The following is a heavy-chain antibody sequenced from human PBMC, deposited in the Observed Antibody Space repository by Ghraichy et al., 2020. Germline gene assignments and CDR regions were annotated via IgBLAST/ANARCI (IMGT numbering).Heavy chain of an antibody. V-gene: IGHV4-34*01. Sequence: SQTLSLTCAVYGGSFSGYYWSWIRQPPGKGLEWIGEINHSGSTNYNPSLKSRVTISVDTSKNQFSLKLSSVTAADTAVYYCARDGLGSGWSYYFDYWGQGTLVTVSS. J-gene: IGHJ4*02. CDR1: GGSFSGYY. CDR3: ARDGLGSGWSYYFDY. CDR2: INHSGST. D-gene: IGHD6-19*01.